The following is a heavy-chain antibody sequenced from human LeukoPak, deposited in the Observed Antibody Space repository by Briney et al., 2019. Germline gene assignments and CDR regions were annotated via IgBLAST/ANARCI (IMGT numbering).Heavy chain of an antibody. CDR3: ARATGYFDWLLPDY. J-gene: IGHJ4*02. D-gene: IGHD3-9*01. CDR1: GFTFSNYG. CDR2: KWYDGSNE. Sequence: PGGSLRLSCAASGFTFSNYGMHWVRQAPGKGLEWVAEKWYDGSNEFYADSVKGRFTISRDNSKNTLYLQMNSLRAEDTAVYYCARATGYFDWLLPDYWGQGTLVTVSS. V-gene: IGHV3-33*01.